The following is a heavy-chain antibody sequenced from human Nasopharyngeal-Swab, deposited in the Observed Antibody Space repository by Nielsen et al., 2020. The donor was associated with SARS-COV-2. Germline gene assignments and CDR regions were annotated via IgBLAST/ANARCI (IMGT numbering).Heavy chain of an antibody. CDR3: AREGGNWFDP. CDR2: ISYDGSNK. Sequence: GESLKISCAASGFTFSSYAMHWVRQAPGKGLEWVAVISYDGSNKYYADSVKGRFTISRDNSKNTLYLQMNSLRAEDTAGYYCAREGGNWFDPWGQGTLVTVSS. J-gene: IGHJ5*02. CDR1: GFTFSSYA. V-gene: IGHV3-30-3*01. D-gene: IGHD3-16*01.